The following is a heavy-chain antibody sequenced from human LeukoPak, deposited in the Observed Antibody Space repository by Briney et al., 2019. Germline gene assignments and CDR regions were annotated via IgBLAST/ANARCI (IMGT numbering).Heavy chain of an antibody. CDR1: GVSLSNYD. CDR3: ARDPQDIVLVPAAYSFDS. CDR2: ISRTTTNI. Sequence: GGSLRLSCAASGVSLSNYDMNWVRQAPGKGLEWISYISRTTTNIYYADSVKGRFTISRDNAQNSLYLQMNSLRAEDTAVYYCARDPQDIVLVPAAYSFDSWGPGTLVTVSS. V-gene: IGHV3-21*06. J-gene: IGHJ4*02. D-gene: IGHD2-2*01.